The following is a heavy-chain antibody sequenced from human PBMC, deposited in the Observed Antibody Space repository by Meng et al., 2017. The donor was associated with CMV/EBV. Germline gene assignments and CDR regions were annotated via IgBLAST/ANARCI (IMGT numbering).Heavy chain of an antibody. J-gene: IGHJ5*02. CDR3: ARVGVGYDSAFDP. V-gene: IGHV4-38-2*02. CDR1: GYSISSGYY. D-gene: IGHD3-16*01. Sequence: SETLSLTCTVSGYSISSGYYWGWIRQPPGKGLEWIGSIYHSGSTYYNPSLKSRVTISADTSKNQFSLKLSSVTAADTAVYYCARVGVGYDSAFDPWGQGTLVTVSS. CDR2: IYHSGST.